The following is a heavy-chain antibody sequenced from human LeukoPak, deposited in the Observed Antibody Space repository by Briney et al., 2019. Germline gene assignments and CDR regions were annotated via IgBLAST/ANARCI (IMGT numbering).Heavy chain of an antibody. Sequence: GASVKVFCKVSGYTLTELSMHWVRQAPGKGLEWMGGFDPEDGETIYAQKFQGRVTMTEDTSTDTAYMELSRLRSEDTAVYYCATFYDSSGYYGHDYWGQGTLVTVSS. CDR1: GYTLTELS. CDR2: FDPEDGET. J-gene: IGHJ4*02. D-gene: IGHD3-22*01. CDR3: ATFYDSSGYYGHDY. V-gene: IGHV1-24*01.